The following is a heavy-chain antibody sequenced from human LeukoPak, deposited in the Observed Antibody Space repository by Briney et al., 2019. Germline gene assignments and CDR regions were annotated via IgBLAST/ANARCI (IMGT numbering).Heavy chain of an antibody. V-gene: IGHV3-21*01. J-gene: IGHJ3*02. CDR1: GFTFSSYS. Sequence: GSLRLSCAASGFTFSSYSMNWVRQAPGKGLEWVSSISSSSSYIYYADSVKGRFTISRDNAKNSLYLQMNSLRAEDTAVYYCARDMVVTAIGFCAFDIWGQGTMVTVSS. CDR3: ARDMVVTAIGFCAFDI. D-gene: IGHD2-21*02. CDR2: ISSSSSYI.